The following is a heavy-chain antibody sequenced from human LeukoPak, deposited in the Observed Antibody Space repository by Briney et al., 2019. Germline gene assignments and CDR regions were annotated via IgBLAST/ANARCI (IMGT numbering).Heavy chain of an antibody. CDR2: ISSNGGST. J-gene: IGHJ4*02. CDR3: AKEEWLLAVYFDY. CDR1: GFTFSSYA. V-gene: IGHV3-64*01. D-gene: IGHD3-3*01. Sequence: TGGSLRLSCAASGFTFSSYAMHWVRQAPGKGLEYVSAISSNGGSTYYANSVKGRFTISRDNSKNTLYLQMNSLRAEDTAVYYCAKEEWLLAVYFDYWSQGTLVTVSS.